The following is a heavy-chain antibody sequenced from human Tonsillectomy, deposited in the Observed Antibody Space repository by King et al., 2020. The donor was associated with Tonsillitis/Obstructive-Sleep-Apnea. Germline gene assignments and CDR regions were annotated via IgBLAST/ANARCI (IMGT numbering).Heavy chain of an antibody. Sequence: VQLVESGGGLIQPGGSLRLSCAASGFTVSSNYMSWVRQAPGKGLEWVSVIYSGGSTYYADSVKVRFTISRDNSKNTLYLQINSLRAEDTAVYYCAREDFLDAFDIWGQGTMVTVSS. CDR3: AREDFLDAFDI. CDR2: IYSGGST. J-gene: IGHJ3*02. V-gene: IGHV3-53*01. CDR1: GFTVSSNY. D-gene: IGHD2/OR15-2a*01.